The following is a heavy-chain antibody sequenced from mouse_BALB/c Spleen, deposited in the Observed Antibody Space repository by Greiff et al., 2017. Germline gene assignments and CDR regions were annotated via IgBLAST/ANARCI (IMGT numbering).Heavy chain of an antibody. Sequence: VQLQQSGAELVRPGVSVKISCKGSGYTFTDYAMHWVKQSHAKSLEWIGVISTYYGDASYNQKFKGKATMTVDKSSSTAYMELARLTSEDSAIYYCARRYGNPYAMDYWGQGTSVTVSS. V-gene: IGHV1S137*01. D-gene: IGHD2-1*01. CDR2: ISTYYGDA. J-gene: IGHJ4*01. CDR3: ARRYGNPYAMDY. CDR1: GYTFTDYA.